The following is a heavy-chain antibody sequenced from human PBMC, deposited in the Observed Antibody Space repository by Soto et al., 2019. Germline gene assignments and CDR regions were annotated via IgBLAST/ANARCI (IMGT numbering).Heavy chain of an antibody. Sequence: QVQLVQSGAEVKKPGASVKVSCKAPRYIFTAYFMHWVRQAPAQGLEWMGCINPNNGATHYGLSFQGRVTMTRDTSISTAYMELSSLRSDDTAVYYCASHAPGARFDPWGQGTLVIVSS. CDR2: INPNNGAT. J-gene: IGHJ5*02. CDR1: RYIFTAYF. CDR3: ASHAPGARFDP. V-gene: IGHV1-2*02.